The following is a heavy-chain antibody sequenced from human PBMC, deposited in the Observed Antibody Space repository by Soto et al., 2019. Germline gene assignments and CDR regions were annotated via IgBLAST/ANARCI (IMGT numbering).Heavy chain of an antibody. D-gene: IGHD1-20*01. CDR3: ARELYNWDDGGFDY. J-gene: IGHJ4*02. CDR2: INPNSGGT. V-gene: IGHV1-2*02. Sequence: ASVKVSCKASGYTFTGYYMHWVRQAPGQGLEWMGWINPNSGGTNYAQKFQGRVTMTRDTSISTAYMELSRLRSDDTAVYYCARELYNWDDGGFDYWGQGXLVTVSS. CDR1: GYTFTGYY.